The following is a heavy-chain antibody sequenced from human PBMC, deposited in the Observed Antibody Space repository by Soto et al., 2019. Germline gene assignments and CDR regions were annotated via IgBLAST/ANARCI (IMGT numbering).Heavy chain of an antibody. V-gene: IGHV1-18*01. CDR1: GYTFTSYG. Sequence: QVQLVQSGAEVKKPGASVTVSCKASGYTFTSYGISWVRQAPGQGLEWMGWISAYNGNTNYAQKLHGRVTMTTDTSTSTDYMEMRRLRSDDTAVYYCAIVRAAAVGCAHWGQGTLVTFSS. D-gene: IGHD6-13*01. J-gene: IGHJ4*02. CDR2: ISAYNGNT. CDR3: AIVRAAAVGCAH.